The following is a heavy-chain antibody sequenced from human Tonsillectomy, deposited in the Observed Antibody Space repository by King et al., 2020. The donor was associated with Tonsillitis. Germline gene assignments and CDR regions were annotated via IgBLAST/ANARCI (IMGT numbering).Heavy chain of an antibody. CDR1: GFTFDDYA. J-gene: IGHJ5*02. Sequence: QLVQSGGGLVQPGRSLRLSCAASGFTFDDYAMHWVRPAPGKGLEWVSGISWNSGRLGYADSVKGRFTISRDNAKDSLFLQMNSLRPEDTAFYYCAKDVCSNWYNVFDPWGQGTLVTVSS. CDR3: AKDVCSNWYNVFDP. D-gene: IGHD6-13*01. V-gene: IGHV3-9*01. CDR2: ISWNSGRL.